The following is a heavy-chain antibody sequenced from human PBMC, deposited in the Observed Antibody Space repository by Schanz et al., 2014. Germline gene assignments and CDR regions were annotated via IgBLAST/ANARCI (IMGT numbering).Heavy chain of an antibody. J-gene: IGHJ4*02. D-gene: IGHD6-13*01. CDR3: ARSGSSNWYFFDY. CDR2: INAGTGNT. CDR1: GYSFTPFP. V-gene: IGHV1-3*01. Sequence: QVQLVQSWAEVKGPGASVKVSCKASGYSFTPFPIHWVRQAPGQRLEWMGWINAGTGNTEYSQKFQGRVTITRDTLASTAYMKVSSLRSEDAAVYDCARSGSSNWYFFDYWGQGTLVTVSS.